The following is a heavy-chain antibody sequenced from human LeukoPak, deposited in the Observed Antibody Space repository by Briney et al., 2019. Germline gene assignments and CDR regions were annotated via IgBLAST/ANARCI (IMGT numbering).Heavy chain of an antibody. J-gene: IGHJ6*02. CDR1: GFTFSSYS. CDR2: ISSSSYI. V-gene: IGHV3-21*01. D-gene: IGHD2-8*01. CDR3: ARGDKGYCTNGVCYGRDYYYYGMDV. Sequence: GGSLRLSCAASGFTFSSYSMNWVRQAPGKGLEWVSSISSSSYIYYADSVKGRFTISRDNAKNSLYLQMNSLRAEDTAVYYCARGDKGYCTNGVCYGRDYYYYGMDVWGQGTTVTVSS.